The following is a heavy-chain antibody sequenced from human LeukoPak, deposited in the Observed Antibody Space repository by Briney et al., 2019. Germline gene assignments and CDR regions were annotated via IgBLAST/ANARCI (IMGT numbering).Heavy chain of an antibody. V-gene: IGHV3-48*02. Sequence: GGSLRLSCAASGFTFSSYSMNWVRQAPGKGLEWVSYISSSSSTIYYADSVKGRFTISRDNAKNSLYLQMNSLRDEDTAVYYCGRGDSSGSYWEFPFDYWGQGTLVTVPS. CDR1: GFTFSSYS. J-gene: IGHJ4*02. CDR3: GRGDSSGSYWEFPFDY. D-gene: IGHD3-22*01. CDR2: ISSSSSTI.